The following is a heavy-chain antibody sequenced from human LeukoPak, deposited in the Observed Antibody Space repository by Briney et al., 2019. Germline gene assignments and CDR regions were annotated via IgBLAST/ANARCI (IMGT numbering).Heavy chain of an antibody. CDR2: FYHSGST. V-gene: IGHV4-34*01. D-gene: IGHD5-18*01. Sequence: SETLSLTCAVYGGSFSGYYWGWIRQPPGKGLEWIGNFYHSGSTYYNPSLKSRVTISLDTSKNQFSLKLSSVTAADTAVYYCARTHTDTAMQIYAFNIWGQGTMVTVSS. J-gene: IGHJ3*02. CDR1: GGSFSGYY. CDR3: ARTHTDTAMQIYAFNI.